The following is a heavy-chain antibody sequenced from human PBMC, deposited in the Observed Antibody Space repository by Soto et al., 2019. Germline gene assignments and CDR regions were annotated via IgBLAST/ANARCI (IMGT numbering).Heavy chain of an antibody. CDR3: ARERTSMIVVGTTDY. CDR2: ISSSSTYT. V-gene: IGHV3-11*06. Sequence: GSLRLSCTASGFTFSDYYMSWIRQAPGKGLEWVSDISSSSTYTSYADSVKGRFTISRDNAKNTLYLQMNSLRAEDTAVYYCARERTSMIVVGTTDYWGQGTLVTVSS. J-gene: IGHJ4*02. CDR1: GFTFSDYY. D-gene: IGHD3-22*01.